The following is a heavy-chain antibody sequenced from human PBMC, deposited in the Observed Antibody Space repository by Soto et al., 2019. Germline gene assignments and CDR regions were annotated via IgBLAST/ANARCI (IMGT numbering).Heavy chain of an antibody. CDR1: GGSSRAYH. V-gene: IGHV4-34*01. J-gene: IGHJ2*01. CDR2: FSYSGSL. Sequence: SETLSLTCSVYGGSSRAYHWSWIRQSPGEGLEWIGEFSYSGSLNYNPSLKRRFSVSLDTSTNHFSLTMTSVTAADTGVYFCAGGPRYWSFALWGRGTLVTVSS. D-gene: IGHD1-20*01. CDR3: AGGPRYWSFAL.